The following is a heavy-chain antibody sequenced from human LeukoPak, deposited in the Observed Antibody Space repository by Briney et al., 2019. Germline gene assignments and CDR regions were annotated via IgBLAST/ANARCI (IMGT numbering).Heavy chain of an antibody. Sequence: PGGSLRLSCAASGFTFDDYGMTWVRQAPGKGLEWVSGINWNGDSTGYADSTKGRFTISRDNAKNSLYLQMNSLRDEDTGVYYCARVNWNDVGSFDYWGQGTLVTVSS. V-gene: IGHV3-20*04. J-gene: IGHJ4*02. CDR3: ARVNWNDVGSFDY. CDR2: INWNGDST. D-gene: IGHD1-20*01. CDR1: GFTFDDYG.